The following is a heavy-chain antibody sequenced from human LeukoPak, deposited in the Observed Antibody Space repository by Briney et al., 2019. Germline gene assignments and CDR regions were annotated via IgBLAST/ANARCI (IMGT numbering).Heavy chain of an antibody. CDR2: VLPIFGTA. Sequence: SVKVSCKASGGTVSSYVISWVRQAPGQGLEWMGGVLPIFGTAIYAQKWQGRVTITADESTSTAYMELRSLRSEDTAIYYCARAEDQGRYFDWLPGFAPWGQGTLVIVSS. CDR3: ARAEDQGRYFDWLPGFAP. J-gene: IGHJ5*02. D-gene: IGHD3-9*01. CDR1: GGTVSSYV. V-gene: IGHV1-69*13.